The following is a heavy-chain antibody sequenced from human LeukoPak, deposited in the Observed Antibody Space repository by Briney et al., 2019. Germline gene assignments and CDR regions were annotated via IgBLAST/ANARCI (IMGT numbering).Heavy chain of an antibody. CDR1: GFTFSSYV. V-gene: IGHV3-23*01. J-gene: IGHJ4*02. D-gene: IGHD2-2*01. CDR2: ISGSGGST. CDR3: AKEVKGYCSSTSCPFDY. Sequence: GGSLRLSYAASGFTFSSYVMSWVRQAPGKGLEWVSAISGSGGSTYYADSVKGRFTISRDNSKNTLYLQMNSLRAEDTAVYYCAKEVKGYCSSTSCPFDYWGQGTLVTVSS.